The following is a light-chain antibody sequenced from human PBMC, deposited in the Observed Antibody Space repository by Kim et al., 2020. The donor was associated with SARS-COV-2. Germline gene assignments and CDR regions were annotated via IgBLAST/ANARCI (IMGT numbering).Light chain of an antibody. V-gene: IGLV3-19*01. CDR1: SLRFYY. Sequence: ALVHTVRITCQGDSLRFYYASWYQQKPGQAPMLLVYDKNNRPSGIPDRFSGSTSGSTASLTISGAQAEDEADYYCGSRDSDNHLVLFGGGTKLTVL. CDR3: GSRDSDNHLVL. CDR2: DKN. J-gene: IGLJ2*01.